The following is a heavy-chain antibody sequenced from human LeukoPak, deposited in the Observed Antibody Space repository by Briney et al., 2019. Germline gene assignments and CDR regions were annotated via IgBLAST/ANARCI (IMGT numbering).Heavy chain of an antibody. Sequence: ASVKVSCKASGYSFSEYVIQWVRQAPGQRLEWMGWIYAGNGNTKYSQKFQGRVTISRDTSASTAYMELSSLRSEDTAVYYCARDLRTYGSGSPYGMDVWGQGTTVTVSS. D-gene: IGHD3-10*01. J-gene: IGHJ6*02. CDR3: ARDLRTYGSGSPYGMDV. CDR2: IYAGNGNT. V-gene: IGHV1-3*01. CDR1: GYSFSEYV.